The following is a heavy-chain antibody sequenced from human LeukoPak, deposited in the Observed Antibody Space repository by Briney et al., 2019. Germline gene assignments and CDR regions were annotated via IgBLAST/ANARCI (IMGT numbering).Heavy chain of an antibody. J-gene: IGHJ6*02. CDR1: GYTXTXXY. Sequence: ASVKVSCKASGYTXTXXYMHWVRQAPGXXXXXXGWXNPNXGGTNYAQKLQGRVTMTTDTSTSTAYMELRSLRSDDTAVYYCARNTMVRGVMLYYYYGMDVWGQGTTVTVSS. V-gene: IGHV1-2*02. CDR2: XNPNXGGT. CDR3: ARNTMVRGVMLYYYYGMDV. D-gene: IGHD3-10*01.